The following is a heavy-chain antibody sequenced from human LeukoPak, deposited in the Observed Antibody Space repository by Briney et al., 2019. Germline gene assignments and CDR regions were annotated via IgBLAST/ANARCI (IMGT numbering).Heavy chain of an antibody. D-gene: IGHD5-12*01. CDR2: VYYTGST. CDR3: ARGYNFIYYFDY. CDR1: GDSISSYY. J-gene: IGHJ4*02. V-gene: IGHV4-59*01. Sequence: SETLSLTCTVSGDSISSYYWSWIRQPPGKALEWIGYVYYTGSTNYNPSLKSRVTISVDTSQNQFSLKLSSVTAADTAIYYCARGYNFIYYFDYWGQGSLVTVSS.